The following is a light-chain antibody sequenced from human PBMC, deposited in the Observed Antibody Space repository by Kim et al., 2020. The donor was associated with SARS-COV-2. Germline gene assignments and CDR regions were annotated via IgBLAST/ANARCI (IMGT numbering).Light chain of an antibody. V-gene: IGKV1-16*01. CDR3: QQYNTYPIT. CDR2: GAS. CDR1: QDISSH. Sequence: DIQMTQSPSSLSASVGDRVTITCRASQDISSHLAWFQVKPGKAPKSLIYGASSLQSGVPSRFSGSGSGTDFTLIVSSLQPEDFATYCCQQYNTYPITFGQGTRLEIK. J-gene: IGKJ5*01.